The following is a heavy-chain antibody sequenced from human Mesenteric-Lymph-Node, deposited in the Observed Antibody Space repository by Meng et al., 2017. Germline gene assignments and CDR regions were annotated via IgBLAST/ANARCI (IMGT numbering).Heavy chain of an antibody. J-gene: IGHJ4*02. V-gene: IGHV3-11*01. CDR3: ARRQSNFDY. D-gene: IGHD4-11*01. Sequence: GESLKISCAASGFTFSDYYMSWFRQAPGKGLEWLSYISSSGGITYYADSVKGRFTISRDNARNSLFLQMSSLRAEDTAVYYCARRQSNFDYWGQGTLVTVSS. CDR1: GFTFSDYY. CDR2: ISSSGGIT.